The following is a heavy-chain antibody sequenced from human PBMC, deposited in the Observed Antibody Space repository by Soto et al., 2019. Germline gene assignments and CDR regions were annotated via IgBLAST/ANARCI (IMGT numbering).Heavy chain of an antibody. CDR2: ISYDGGNK. CDR3: AKDRGYCNTFSCPGDNYYHNPMDV. D-gene: IGHD2-2*01. V-gene: IGHV3-30*18. J-gene: IGHJ6*02. Sequence: QPGGSLRLSCAASGFTFSNYGMHWIRQAPGKGLEWVAVISYDGGNKQYADSVKGRFTTSRDNPENTMYLQMNSLRTEDTAVYFCAKDRGYCNTFSCPGDNYYHNPMDVWGLGTAVTVSS. CDR1: GFTFSNYG.